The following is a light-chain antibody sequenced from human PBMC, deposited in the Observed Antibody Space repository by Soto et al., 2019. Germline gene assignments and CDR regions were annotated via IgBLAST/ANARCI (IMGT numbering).Light chain of an antibody. J-gene: IGKJ4*01. CDR2: GAS. CDR1: QSVSSNY. CDR3: QQYGNSPPIT. Sequence: IGLPQSPGTLSLSPGERATLSCRASQSVSSNYLAWYQQKPGQAPSLLIYGASTRATGIPDRFSGSGSGTDFTLTISRLEPEDFAVYYCQQYGNSPPITFGGRTKVDIK. V-gene: IGKV3-20*01.